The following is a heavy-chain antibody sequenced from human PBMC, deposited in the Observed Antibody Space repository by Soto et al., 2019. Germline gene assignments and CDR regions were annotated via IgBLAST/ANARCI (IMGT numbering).Heavy chain of an antibody. D-gene: IGHD3-10*01. CDR3: ARAPVLYAGGGYYYGMDV. Sequence: ASVKVSCKASGGTFSSYAISWVRQAPGQGLEWMGGIIPIFGTANYAQKFQGRVTITADESTSTAYMELSSLRSEDTAVYYCARAPVLYAGGGYYYGMDVWGQGTTVTVSS. J-gene: IGHJ6*02. CDR2: IIPIFGTA. V-gene: IGHV1-69*13. CDR1: GGTFSSYA.